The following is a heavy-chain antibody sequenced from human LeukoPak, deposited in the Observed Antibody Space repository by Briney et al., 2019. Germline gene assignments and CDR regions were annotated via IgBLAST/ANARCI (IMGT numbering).Heavy chain of an antibody. CDR2: ISGSGGST. CDR1: GFTFSSYA. CDR3: AKASHPGIAAAGPDY. Sequence: PGGSLRLSCAASGFTFSSYAMSRVRQAPGKGLEWVSAISGSGGSTYYADSVKGRFTISRDNSKNTLYLQMNSLRAEDTAVYYCAKASHPGIAAAGPDYWGQGTLVTVSS. V-gene: IGHV3-23*01. J-gene: IGHJ4*02. D-gene: IGHD6-13*01.